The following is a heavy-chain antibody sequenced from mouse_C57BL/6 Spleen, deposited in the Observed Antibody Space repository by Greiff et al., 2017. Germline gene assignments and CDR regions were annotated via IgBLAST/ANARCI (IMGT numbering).Heavy chain of an antibody. Sequence: EVKVVESGTVLARPGASVKMSCKTSGYTFTSYWMHWVKQRPGQGLEWIGAIYPGNSDTSYNHKFKGKAKLTAVTSASTAYMELSSLTNEDSAVYYCTRVDDYDPFFDYWGQGTTLTVSS. J-gene: IGHJ2*01. CDR3: TRVDDYDPFFDY. V-gene: IGHV1-5*01. D-gene: IGHD2-4*01. CDR1: GYTFTSYW. CDR2: IYPGNSDT.